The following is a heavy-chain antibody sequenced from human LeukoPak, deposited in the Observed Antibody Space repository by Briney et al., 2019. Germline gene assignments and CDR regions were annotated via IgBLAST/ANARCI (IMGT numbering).Heavy chain of an antibody. CDR1: GNSISSGYY. CDR2: VYYSGST. Sequence: SETLTLTCTVSGNSISSGYYWSWIRQPPGKGLEWIGYVYYSGSTNYNPSLKSRVTILVDTSKNQFSLKLSSVTAADTAVYYCAKSGYNRFDYWGQGTRVTVSS. CDR3: AKSGYNRFDY. D-gene: IGHD5-24*01. J-gene: IGHJ4*02. V-gene: IGHV4-61*01.